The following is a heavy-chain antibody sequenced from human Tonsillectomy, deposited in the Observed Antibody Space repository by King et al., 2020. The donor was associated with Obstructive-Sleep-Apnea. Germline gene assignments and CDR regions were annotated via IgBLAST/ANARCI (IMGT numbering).Heavy chain of an antibody. Sequence: VQLVESGAEVKKPGESLKISCKVSGYSFTSYWIGWVRQMPGKGLEWMGIIYPGASDTRYSPSFQGKVTISADKSISTAYLQWSSLKAADTAMYYCARHSIAAAVYYCDYWGQGTLVTVSS. V-gene: IGHV5-51*01. J-gene: IGHJ4*02. D-gene: IGHD6-13*01. CDR2: IYPGASDT. CDR1: GYSFTSYW. CDR3: ARHSIAAAVYYCDY.